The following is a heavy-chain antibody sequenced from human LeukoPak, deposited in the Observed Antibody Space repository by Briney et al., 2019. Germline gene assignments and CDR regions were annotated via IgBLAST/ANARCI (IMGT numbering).Heavy chain of an antibody. V-gene: IGHV1-46*03. J-gene: IGHJ5*02. CDR1: GYTFTSYY. Sequence: ASVKVSCKASGYTFTSYYMHWVRQAPGQGLEWMGIINPSGGSTSYAQKFQGRVTMTRDTSTSTVYMELSSLRSEDTAVYYCARDGDYDFWIGYPLNWFDPWGQGTLVTVSS. CDR2: INPSGGST. D-gene: IGHD3-3*01. CDR3: ARDGDYDFWIGYPLNWFDP.